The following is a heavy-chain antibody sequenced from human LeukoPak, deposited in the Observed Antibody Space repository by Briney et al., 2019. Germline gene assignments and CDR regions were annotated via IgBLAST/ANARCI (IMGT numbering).Heavy chain of an antibody. J-gene: IGHJ4*02. CDR3: ARALTRYSTAWYGY. CDR1: GGSISSNNW. Sequence: SGTLSLTCAVSGGSISSNNWWSWVRQPPGKGLEWIGEIYHSGSTKYNPSLKSRVTISVDKSKNQFSLKLSSVTAADTAVYYCARALTRYSTAWYGYWGQGTLVTVSS. CDR2: IYHSGST. V-gene: IGHV4-4*02. D-gene: IGHD6-19*01.